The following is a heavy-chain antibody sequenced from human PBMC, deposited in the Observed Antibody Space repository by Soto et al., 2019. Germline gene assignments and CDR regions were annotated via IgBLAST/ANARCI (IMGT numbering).Heavy chain of an antibody. CDR3: ARDRSGYYYYYYGMDV. CDR2: ISAYNGNT. D-gene: IGHD3-16*02. Sequence: ASVKVSCKASGYTFTSYGISWVRQAPGQGLEWMGWISAYNGNTNYAQKLRGRVTMTTDTSTSTAYMELRSLRSDDTAVYYCARDRSGYYYYYYGMDVWGQGTTVTVSS. J-gene: IGHJ6*02. V-gene: IGHV1-18*01. CDR1: GYTFTSYG.